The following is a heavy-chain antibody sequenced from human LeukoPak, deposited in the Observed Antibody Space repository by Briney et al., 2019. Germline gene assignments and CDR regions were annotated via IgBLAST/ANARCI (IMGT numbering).Heavy chain of an antibody. CDR1: GYSFTSYW. J-gene: IGHJ4*02. Sequence: ESLKISCQGSGYSFTSYWIGWVRQMPGKGLEWMGIIYPGDSDTRYSPSFQGQVTISADKSISTAYLQWSSLKASDTAMYYCAKGTYYYDSSGYSHGANFDYWGQGTLVTVSS. V-gene: IGHV5-51*01. D-gene: IGHD3-22*01. CDR2: IYPGDSDT. CDR3: AKGTYYYDSSGYSHGANFDY.